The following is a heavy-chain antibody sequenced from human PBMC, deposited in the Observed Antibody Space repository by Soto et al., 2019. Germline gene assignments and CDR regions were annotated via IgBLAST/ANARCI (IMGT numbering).Heavy chain of an antibody. CDR1: GGSISSSSYY. D-gene: IGHD2-15*01. CDR3: ATHDCSGGSWYPSVHATYFGY. Sequence: QLQLQESAPGLVKPSETLSLTCTASGGSISSSSYYWGWIRQPPGKGLEWIASIYYSGRTYSNPSLKSLVTICVATAKNQFSLQLSSVAAAEAAIDYCATHDCSGGSWYPSVHATYFGYWGQGTLVTVSS. V-gene: IGHV4-39*01. J-gene: IGHJ4*02. CDR2: IYYSGRT.